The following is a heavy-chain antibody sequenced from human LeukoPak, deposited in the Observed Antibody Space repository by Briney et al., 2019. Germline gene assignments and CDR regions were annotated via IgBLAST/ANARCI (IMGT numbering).Heavy chain of an antibody. CDR2: INHSGST. Sequence: PSETLSLTCAVYGGSFSGYYWIWIRQPPGKGLEWIGEINHSGSTNYNPSLKSRVTISVDTSKNQFSLKLISVTAADTAVYYCARGSRVDSSSSRVSWFDPWGQGTLVTVSS. J-gene: IGHJ5*02. CDR3: ARGSRVDSSSSRVSWFDP. CDR1: GGSFSGYY. V-gene: IGHV4-34*01. D-gene: IGHD6-6*01.